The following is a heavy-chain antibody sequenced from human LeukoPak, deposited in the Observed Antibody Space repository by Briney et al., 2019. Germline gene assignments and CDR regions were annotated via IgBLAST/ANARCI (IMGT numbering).Heavy chain of an antibody. CDR1: GYTFTSYD. Sequence: ASVKVSCKASGYTFTSYDINWVRQATGQGLELMGWMNPNSGNTGYAQKFQGRVTMTRNTSISTAYMELSSLRSEDTAVYHCARGVKDGSGSYYHDYWGQGTLVTVSS. CDR2: MNPNSGNT. V-gene: IGHV1-8*01. D-gene: IGHD3-10*01. CDR3: ARGVKDGSGSYYHDY. J-gene: IGHJ4*02.